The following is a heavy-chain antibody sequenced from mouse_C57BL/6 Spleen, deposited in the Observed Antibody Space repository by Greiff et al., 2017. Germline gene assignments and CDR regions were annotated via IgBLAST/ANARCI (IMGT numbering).Heavy chain of an antibody. CDR3: ARSGYYGSSYVNWYFDV. CDR1: GYTFTSYD. CDR2: IYPRDGST. V-gene: IGHV1-85*01. D-gene: IGHD1-1*01. J-gene: IGHJ1*03. Sequence: QVQLKESGPELVKPGASVKLSCKASGYTFTSYDINWVKQRPGQGLEWIGWIYPRDGSTKYNEKFTGKATLTVDTSSSTAYMELHSLTSEDSAVYCCARSGYYGSSYVNWYFDVWGTGTTVTVSS.